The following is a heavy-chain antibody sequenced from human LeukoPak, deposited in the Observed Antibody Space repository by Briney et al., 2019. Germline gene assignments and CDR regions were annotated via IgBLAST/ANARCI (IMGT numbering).Heavy chain of an antibody. CDR1: GFTFSSYA. CDR3: ARGRGYFDY. D-gene: IGHD3-22*01. Sequence: GRSLRFSCAASGFTFSSYAMHWVRQAPGKGLGWVAVISYDGSNKYYADSVKGRFTISRDNSKNTLYLQMNSLRAEDTAVYYCARGRGYFDYWGQGTLVTVSS. CDR2: ISYDGSNK. V-gene: IGHV3-30-3*01. J-gene: IGHJ4*02.